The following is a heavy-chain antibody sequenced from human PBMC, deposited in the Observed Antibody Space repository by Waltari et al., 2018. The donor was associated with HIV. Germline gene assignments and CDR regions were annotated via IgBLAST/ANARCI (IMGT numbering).Heavy chain of an antibody. V-gene: IGHV3-21*06. CDR3: AGDRRGFGYGDF. Sequence: EVQLVESGGGLVKPGGSLRLSCADSGFTFTTYSMYWVRQSPGKGLEWVSSISSSSAYIYYADSVKGRFTISRDNAKNSLYLQMNSLRAEDAAVYYCAGDRRGFGYGDFWGQGTLVTVSP. J-gene: IGHJ4*02. CDR2: ISSSSAYI. CDR1: GFTFTTYS. D-gene: IGHD5-18*01.